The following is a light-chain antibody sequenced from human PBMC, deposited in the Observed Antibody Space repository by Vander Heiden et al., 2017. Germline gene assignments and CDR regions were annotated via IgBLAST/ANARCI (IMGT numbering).Light chain of an antibody. CDR3: SSYTSSSLV. J-gene: IGLJ2*01. Sequence: QSALTQPASVSGSPGQSITISCTGTSSDVGGYNYVSWYQQHPDKAPKLMIDDVSNRPSGVSNRFSGSKSGNTASLTISGLQAEDEADYYCSSYTSSSLVFGGGTKLTVL. CDR2: DVS. CDR1: SSDVGGYNY. V-gene: IGLV2-14*01.